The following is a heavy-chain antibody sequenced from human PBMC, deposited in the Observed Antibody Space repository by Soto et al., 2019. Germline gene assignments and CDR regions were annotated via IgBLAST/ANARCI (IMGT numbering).Heavy chain of an antibody. J-gene: IGHJ4*02. CDR1: GFTFSSYG. CDR2: IWYDGSNK. V-gene: IGHV3-33*01. D-gene: IGHD5-12*01. CDR3: ARDVSGYYQGATDY. Sequence: QVQLVESGGGVVQPGRSLRLSCAASGFTFSSYGMHWVRQAPGKGLEWVAVIWYDGSNKYYADSVKGRFTISRDNSKNTLSLQMNSLRAEDTAVYYCARDVSGYYQGATDYWGQGTLVTVSS.